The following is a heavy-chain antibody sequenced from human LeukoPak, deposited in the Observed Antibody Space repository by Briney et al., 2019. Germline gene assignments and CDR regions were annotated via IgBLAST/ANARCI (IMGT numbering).Heavy chain of an antibody. Sequence: SVKVSCKASGGTFSSYAISWVRQAPGQGLGWMGRIIPILGIANYAQKFQGRVTITADKSTSTAYMELSSLRSEDTAVYYCARATYYYDSSGYYGYWGQGTLVTVSS. D-gene: IGHD3-22*01. J-gene: IGHJ4*02. CDR2: IIPILGIA. CDR1: GGTFSSYA. V-gene: IGHV1-69*04. CDR3: ARATYYYDSSGYYGY.